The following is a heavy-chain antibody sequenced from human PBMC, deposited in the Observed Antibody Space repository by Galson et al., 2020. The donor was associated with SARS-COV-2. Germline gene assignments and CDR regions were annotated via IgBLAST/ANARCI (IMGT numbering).Heavy chain of an antibody. J-gene: IGHJ4*02. CDR2: INSDGSTT. CDR1: GFTFSSYW. CDR3: ARGASGYSYG. V-gene: IGHV3-74*01. D-gene: IGHD5-18*01. Sequence: TGGSLKLSCAASGFTFSSYWMHWVRQAPGKGLVWVSRINSDGSTTTYADSVKGRFTISRDNAKNTLYLQMNSLRAEDTAVYYCARGASGYSYGWGQGTLVTVSS.